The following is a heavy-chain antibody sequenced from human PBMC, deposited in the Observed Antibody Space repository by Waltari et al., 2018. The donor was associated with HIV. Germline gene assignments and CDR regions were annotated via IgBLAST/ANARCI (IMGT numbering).Heavy chain of an antibody. CDR1: GFFSSSSG. CDR3: AKDRQEIGYYDILPGYFDS. Sequence: VEPVGDGGGVVLPRRYLRLPSGAPGFFSSSSGIVNVRPAPGKGVEWVAVISYEGSNNNYADYVEGRFTISRDNSKNTLYLQMNRLRAEGTAVYYCAKDRQEIGYYDILPGYFDSWGQGTLVTVSS. D-gene: IGHD3-9*01. J-gene: IGHJ4*02. V-gene: IGHV3-30*18. CDR2: ISYEGSNN.